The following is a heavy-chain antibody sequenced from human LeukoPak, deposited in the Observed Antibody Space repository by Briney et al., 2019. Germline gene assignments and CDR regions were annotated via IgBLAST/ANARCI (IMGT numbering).Heavy chain of an antibody. V-gene: IGHV3-53*01. J-gene: IGHJ4*02. Sequence: GGSLRLSCAASGFTVSTNYMSWVRQAPGKGLEWVSLIYSGGSTYYADSVKGRFTISRDNSKNTLYLQMNSLRAGDTAMYYCARVRSGYCQYWGQGTLVTVSS. CDR1: GFTVSTNY. CDR3: ARVRSGYCQY. D-gene: IGHD3-22*01. CDR2: IYSGGST.